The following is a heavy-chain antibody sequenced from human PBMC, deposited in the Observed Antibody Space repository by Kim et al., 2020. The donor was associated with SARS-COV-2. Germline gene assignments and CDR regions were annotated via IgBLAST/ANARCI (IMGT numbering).Heavy chain of an antibody. CDR3: TKSQYNYGAAFDY. Sequence: PGKAMEWVSIIYIGSTTFYADSVKGRFTVSRDNSKNTVFLQMNSLRADDSAVYYCTKSQYNYGAAFDYWGQGTLVTVSS. CDR2: IYIGSTT. J-gene: IGHJ4*02. D-gene: IGHD5-18*01. V-gene: IGHV3-53*01.